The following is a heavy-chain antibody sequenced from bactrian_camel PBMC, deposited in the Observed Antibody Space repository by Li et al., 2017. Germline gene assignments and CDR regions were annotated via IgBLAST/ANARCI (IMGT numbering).Heavy chain of an antibody. J-gene: IGHJ4*01. CDR3: AGDRRYGAWYQGSQYSY. CDR1: ATALMY. D-gene: IGHD6*01. Sequence: HVQLVESGGGSVQAGGSLTLSCSASATALMYMGWFRQAPGKEREAVAGISTSGGSAMYSDSVRGRYTISRESGNNTIHLQMDGLNPDDSGVYYCAGDRRYGAWYQGSQYSYWGRGTQVTVS. V-gene: IGHV3S53*01. CDR2: ISTSGGSA.